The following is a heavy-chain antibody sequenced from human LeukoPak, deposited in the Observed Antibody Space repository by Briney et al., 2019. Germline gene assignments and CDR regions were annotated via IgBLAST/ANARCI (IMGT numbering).Heavy chain of an antibody. V-gene: IGHV3-30*18. CDR2: ISYGERNK. CDR1: GFTLNIYG. J-gene: IGHJ4*02. D-gene: IGHD6-13*01. CDR3: AKDAAAAGIFDY. Sequence: GGSLSLFCAVCGFTLNIYGMLCVRQARGKGLECLVVISYGERNKHYADSEKGRFTISRDNSKNTLYLQMNSLSAEDTAVYYCAKDAAAAGIFDYWGQGTLVSVSS.